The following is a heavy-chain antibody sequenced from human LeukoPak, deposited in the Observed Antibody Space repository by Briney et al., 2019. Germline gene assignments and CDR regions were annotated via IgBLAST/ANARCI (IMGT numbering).Heavy chain of an antibody. CDR2: IYSGGNT. D-gene: IGHD3-3*01. CDR3: ARSFSLFGVDFDAFDI. V-gene: IGHV3-66*01. J-gene: IGHJ3*02. CDR1: GFIVSSYY. Sequence: GGSLRLSCAASGFIVSSYYMSWVRQAPGKGLEWVSVIYSGGNTYYADSVKGRFTISRDNSKNTLYLQMNSLRAEDTAVYYCARSFSLFGVDFDAFDIWGQGTMATVSS.